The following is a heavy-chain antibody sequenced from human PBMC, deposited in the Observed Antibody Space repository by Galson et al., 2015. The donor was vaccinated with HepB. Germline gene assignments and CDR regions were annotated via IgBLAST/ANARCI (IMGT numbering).Heavy chain of an antibody. CDR2: IRTSGST. D-gene: IGHD2-2*01. Sequence: TLSLTCTVSGGSISSGSYYWGWIRQPAGNGLEWIGRIRTSGSTNYNPSLKSRVTMSVDTSKNQFSLNLSSVTATDTAVYYCARVVVPDVNGAFDIWGQGTMVAVSS. J-gene: IGHJ3*02. CDR1: GGSISSGSYY. CDR3: ARVVVPDVNGAFDI. V-gene: IGHV4-61*02.